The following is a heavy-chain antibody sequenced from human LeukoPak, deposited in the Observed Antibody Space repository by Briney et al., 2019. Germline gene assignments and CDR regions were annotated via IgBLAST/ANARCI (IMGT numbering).Heavy chain of an antibody. D-gene: IGHD1-20*01. J-gene: IGHJ5*02. V-gene: IGHV3-64*01. CDR1: GFTFSTYT. Sequence: PGGSLRLSCAASGFTFSTYTMHWVRQAPGRGLEYVSSISSSAISTYYANSVKGRFTISRGNSKNTLYLQMGSLRVEDMAVYYCWMGLSGTTSSWGQGILVTVSA. CDR2: ISSSAIST. CDR3: WMGLSGTTSS.